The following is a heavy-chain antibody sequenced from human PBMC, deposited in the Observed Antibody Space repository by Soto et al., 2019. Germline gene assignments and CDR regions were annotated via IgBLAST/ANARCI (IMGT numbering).Heavy chain of an antibody. V-gene: IGHV1-69*02. Sequence: QVQLVQSGAEVKKPGSSVKVSCKASGGTFSSYTLSWVRQAPGQGLEWMGRIIPILGIANYAQGFQGRVTITADRSTSTTYMELSSLRSEDTAVYYCANEVAGDNDVDYWGQGTPVTVSS. CDR3: ANEVAGDNDVDY. D-gene: IGHD6-19*01. CDR2: IIPILGIA. J-gene: IGHJ4*02. CDR1: GGTFSSYT.